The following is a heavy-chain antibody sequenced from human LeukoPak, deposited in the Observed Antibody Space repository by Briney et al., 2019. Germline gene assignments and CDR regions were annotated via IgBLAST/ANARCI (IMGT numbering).Heavy chain of an antibody. Sequence: SETLSLTCAVYGGSFSGYYWSWIRQPPGKGLEWIGEINHSGSTNYNPSLKSRVTISVDTSKNQFSLKLSSVTAADTAVYYCARGVSHIVVVTAPDYYYYMDVWGKGTTVTVSS. V-gene: IGHV4-34*01. CDR2: INHSGST. J-gene: IGHJ6*03. CDR3: ARGVSHIVVVTAPDYYYYMDV. D-gene: IGHD2-21*02. CDR1: GGSFSGYY.